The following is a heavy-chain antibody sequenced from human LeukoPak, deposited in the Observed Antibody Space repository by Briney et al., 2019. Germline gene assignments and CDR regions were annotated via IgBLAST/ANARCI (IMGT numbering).Heavy chain of an antibody. Sequence: SETLSLTCAVYGGSFSGYYWSWIRQPPGKGLEWIWEINHSGSTNYNPSLKSRVTISVDTSKNQFSLKLSSVTAADTAVYYCARAVEGGAFDIWGQGTMVTVSS. CDR1: GGSFSGYY. J-gene: IGHJ3*02. D-gene: IGHD6-19*01. CDR3: ARAVEGGAFDI. CDR2: INHSGST. V-gene: IGHV4-34*01.